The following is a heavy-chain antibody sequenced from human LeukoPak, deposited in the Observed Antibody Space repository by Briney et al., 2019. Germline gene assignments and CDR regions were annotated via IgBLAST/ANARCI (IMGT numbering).Heavy chain of an antibody. Sequence: SETLSPTCTVSGGSISSSSYYWGWIRQPPGKGLEWIGSIYYSGSTYYNPSLKSRVTMSVDTSKNQFSLKLSSVTAADTAVYYCARESDRYCYSTSCPNWYDPWGQGTLVTVSS. CDR2: IYYSGST. V-gene: IGHV4-39*07. J-gene: IGHJ5*02. CDR1: GGSISSSSYY. D-gene: IGHD2-2*01. CDR3: ARESDRYCYSTSCPNWYDP.